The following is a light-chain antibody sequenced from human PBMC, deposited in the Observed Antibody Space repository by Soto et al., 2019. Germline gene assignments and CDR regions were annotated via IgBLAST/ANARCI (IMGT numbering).Light chain of an antibody. CDR1: SSDVGGYSY. CDR3: CSYAGSITFYV. V-gene: IGLV2-11*01. CDR2: DVS. Sequence: SVLTQPRSVSGSPGQSVTISCTGTSSDVGGYSYLSWYQQHPGKGPKLMIYDVSKRPSGVPDRFSGSKSGNTASLTISGLQAEDEADYYCCSYAGSITFYVFGPRTKVTVL. J-gene: IGLJ1*01.